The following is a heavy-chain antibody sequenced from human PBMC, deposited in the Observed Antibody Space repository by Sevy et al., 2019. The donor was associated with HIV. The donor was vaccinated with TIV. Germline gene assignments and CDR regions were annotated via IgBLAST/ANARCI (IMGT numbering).Heavy chain of an antibody. Sequence: GGSLRLSCAASGFAFSSYTVHWVRQAPDKGLEWVALISYDESIEYYADSVRGRFTISRDTSVSTLYLQMSSLRAEDTAVYYCAREGNYGDSGDAFDIWGQVTLVTVPS. J-gene: IGHJ3*02. CDR2: ISYDESIE. V-gene: IGHV3-30*14. CDR3: AREGNYGDSGDAFDI. D-gene: IGHD4-17*01. CDR1: GFAFSSYT.